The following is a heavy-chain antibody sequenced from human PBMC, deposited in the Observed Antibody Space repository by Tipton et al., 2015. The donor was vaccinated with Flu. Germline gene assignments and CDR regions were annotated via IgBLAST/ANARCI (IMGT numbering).Heavy chain of an antibody. D-gene: IGHD4-17*01. CDR2: VHRSGHP. CDR1: GDSIGSGYF. V-gene: IGHV4-38-2*02. Sequence: TLSLTCSVSGDSIGSGYFWGWIRQSPGQGLEWIGNVHRSGHPYYNPSLKSRVAMSIDGSKNQFSLKLSSVTAADTAMYYCARGDYGDYDHEADGFDIWGQGTLVTVS. CDR3: ARGDYGDYDHEADGFDI. J-gene: IGHJ3*02.